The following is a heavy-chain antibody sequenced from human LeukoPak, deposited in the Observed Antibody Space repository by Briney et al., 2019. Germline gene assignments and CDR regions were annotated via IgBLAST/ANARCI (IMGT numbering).Heavy chain of an antibody. V-gene: IGHV1-46*01. J-gene: IGHJ5*02. D-gene: IGHD2-21*02. CDR1: GYTFTNYF. CDR3: ARRDCVGDCYSNWFDP. CDR2: INPRGGST. Sequence: GASVKVSCKASGYTFTNYFMHWVRQAPGQGLEWMGIINPRGGSTGYAQKFQGRITMTTDMSTRIVYMELSSLESEDTAVYYCARRDCVGDCYSNWFDPWGQGTLVTVSS.